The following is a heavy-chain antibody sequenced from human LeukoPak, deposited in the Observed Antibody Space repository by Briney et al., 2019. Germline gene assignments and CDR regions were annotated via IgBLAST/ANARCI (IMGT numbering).Heavy chain of an antibody. Sequence: SETLSLTCTVSGDSITSCSYYWAWLRQHPGKGLEWIGYIYYTGGTHYNPSLKSRLTISVDTSENHFSLKLSSVTAADTAIYFCARAPGAFDIWGQGTMVTVSS. CDR3: ARAPGAFDI. CDR1: GDSITSCSYY. J-gene: IGHJ3*02. V-gene: IGHV4-31*03. CDR2: IYYTGGT.